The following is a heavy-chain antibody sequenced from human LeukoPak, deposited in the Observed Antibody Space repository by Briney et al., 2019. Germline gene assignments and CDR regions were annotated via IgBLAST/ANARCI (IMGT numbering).Heavy chain of an antibody. Sequence: GGSLRLSCAASGFIVNANYMSWIRQAPGKGLEGVSYISSSGSTIYYADSVKGRFTISRDNAKNSLYLQMNSLRAEDTAVYYCARGSPYSGSRGAFDIWGQGTMVTVSS. J-gene: IGHJ3*02. D-gene: IGHD1-26*01. CDR3: ARGSPYSGSRGAFDI. CDR1: GFIVNANY. CDR2: ISSSGSTI. V-gene: IGHV3-11*04.